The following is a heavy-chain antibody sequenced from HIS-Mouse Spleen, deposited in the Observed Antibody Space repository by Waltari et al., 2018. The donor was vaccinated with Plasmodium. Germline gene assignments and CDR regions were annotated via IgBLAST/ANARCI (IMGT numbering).Heavy chain of an antibody. J-gene: IGHJ4*02. CDR2: VNPNSGGT. CDR1: GYTFTGYY. CDR3: ARDLAAAGHFDY. V-gene: IGHV1-2*02. Sequence: QVQLVQSGAEVKKPGASVKVSCKASGYTFTGYYMHWVRQAPGQGLEWMGWVNPNSGGTNYAQKFQGRVTMTRDTSISTAYMELSRMRSDDTAVYYWARDLAAAGHFDYWGQGTLVTVSS. D-gene: IGHD6-13*01.